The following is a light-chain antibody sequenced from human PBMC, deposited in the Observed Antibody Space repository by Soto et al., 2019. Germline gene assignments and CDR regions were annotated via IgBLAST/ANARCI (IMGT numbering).Light chain of an antibody. CDR2: DAS. V-gene: IGKV1-33*01. Sequence: DMQMTQSPSSLSASVGDRVTITCQASQDISNYLNWYQQKPGKAPKLLIYDASNLETGVPSRFSGSGSGTDFIFTISSLQPEDIATYYCQQYDNIRWTFGQGTKVEIK. CDR1: QDISNY. J-gene: IGKJ1*01. CDR3: QQYDNIRWT.